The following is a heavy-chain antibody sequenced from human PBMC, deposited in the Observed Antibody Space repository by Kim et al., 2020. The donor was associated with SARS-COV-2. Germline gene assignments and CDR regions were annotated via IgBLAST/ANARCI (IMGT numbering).Heavy chain of an antibody. V-gene: IGHV3-33*08. Sequence: GGSLRLSCAASGFTFSSYGMHWVRQAPGKGLEWVAVIWNDGSNKYYADSVKGRFTISRDNSKNTLYLQMNSLRAEDTAVYYCARDLFSIVPAAMKLGGMDVWGQGTTVTVSS. J-gene: IGHJ6*02. D-gene: IGHD2-2*01. CDR2: IWNDGSNK. CDR3: ARDLFSIVPAAMKLGGMDV. CDR1: GFTFSSYG.